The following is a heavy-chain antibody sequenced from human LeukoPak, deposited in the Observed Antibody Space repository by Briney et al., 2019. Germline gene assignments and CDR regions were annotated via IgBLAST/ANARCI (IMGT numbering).Heavy chain of an antibody. V-gene: IGHV3-23*01. CDR3: ARGYYDFWSGYGSRAFDI. CDR1: GFTFSSYA. Sequence: GGSLRLFCAASGFTFSSYAMSWVRQAPGKGLEWVSAISGSGGSTYYADSVKGRFTISRDNSKNTLYLQMNSLRAEDTAVYYCARGYYDFWSGYGSRAFDIWGQGTMVTVSS. J-gene: IGHJ3*02. CDR2: ISGSGGST. D-gene: IGHD3-3*01.